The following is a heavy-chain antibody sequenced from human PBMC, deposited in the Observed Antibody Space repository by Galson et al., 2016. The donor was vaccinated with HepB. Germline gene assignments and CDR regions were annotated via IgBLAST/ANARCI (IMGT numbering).Heavy chain of an antibody. CDR3: ARFRGATHAAGFDY. J-gene: IGHJ4*02. CDR1: GFTLRSHS. D-gene: IGHD3-16*01. Sequence: SLRLSCAASGFTLRSHSITWVHQAPGKGLEWVPSISSSGISTFYADSVKGRFTISRDNAENSLYLQMNGLRAEDTAVYYCARFRGATHAAGFDYWGQGTLVTVSP. V-gene: IGHV3-21*01. CDR2: ISSSGIST.